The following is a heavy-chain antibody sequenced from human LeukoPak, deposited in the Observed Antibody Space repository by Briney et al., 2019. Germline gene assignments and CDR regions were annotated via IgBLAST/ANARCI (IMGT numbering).Heavy chain of an antibody. Sequence: SGTLSLTCAVSGGSISSSNWWSWVRQPPGKGLEWIGEIYHSGSTNYNPSLKSRVTISVDKSKNQFSLKLSSVTAADTAVYYCASGSYYYGSGSYLYWGQGTLVAVSS. J-gene: IGHJ4*02. CDR2: IYHSGST. CDR3: ASGSYYYGSGSYLY. V-gene: IGHV4-4*02. CDR1: GGSISSSNW. D-gene: IGHD3-10*01.